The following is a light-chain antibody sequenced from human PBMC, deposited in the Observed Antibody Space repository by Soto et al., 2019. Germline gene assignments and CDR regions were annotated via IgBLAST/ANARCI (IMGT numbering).Light chain of an antibody. Sequence: IVLTQSPGTLSLSPAEGATLSCRASQSVSNNYLAWYQQKPGQATRLLIYDASTRATGVPARFSGSGSGTEFTLTISRLEPEDVAVYYCQQSVKSPWTFGQGTKVDIK. CDR1: QSVSNNY. J-gene: IGKJ1*01. CDR3: QQSVKSPWT. V-gene: IGKV3-20*01. CDR2: DAS.